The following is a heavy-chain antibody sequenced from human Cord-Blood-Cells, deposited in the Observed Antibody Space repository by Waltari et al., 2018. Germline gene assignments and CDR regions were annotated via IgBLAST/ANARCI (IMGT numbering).Heavy chain of an antibody. J-gene: IGHJ6*02. CDR2: IWYDGSNK. D-gene: IGHD1-7*01. CDR3: ARWYNWNYGPQRGMDV. V-gene: IGHV3-33*01. CDR1: GFTFSSHV. Sequence: QVQLVESGGGVVQPGRSLRLSCAASGFTFSSHVLHWVRTAPGKGLEWVAVIWYDGSNKYYADSVKGRFTISRDNSKNTLYLQMNSLRAEDTAVYYCARWYNWNYGPQRGMDVWGQGTTVTVSS.